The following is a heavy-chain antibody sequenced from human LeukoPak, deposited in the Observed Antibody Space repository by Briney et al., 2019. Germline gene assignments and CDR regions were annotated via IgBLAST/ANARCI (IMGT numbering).Heavy chain of an antibody. Sequence: PGGSLRLSCAATGFTFSNFAMHWVRQAPGKGLEWVAVVSYDGSYKYYADSVKGRFTISRDNSKNTLYLQMNSLRAEDTAVYYCARFRFGYYDNSAPPWGQGTLVTVSS. J-gene: IGHJ5*02. V-gene: IGHV3-30*04. CDR3: ARFRFGYYDNSAPP. CDR2: VSYDGSYK. D-gene: IGHD3-22*01. CDR1: GFTFSNFA.